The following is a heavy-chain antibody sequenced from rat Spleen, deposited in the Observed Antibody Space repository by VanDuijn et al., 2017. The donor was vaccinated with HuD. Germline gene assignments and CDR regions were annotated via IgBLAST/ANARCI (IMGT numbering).Heavy chain of an antibody. Sequence: EVQLVESGGGLVQPGRSLKLSCAASGFTFSNYGMAWVCQAPTKGLEWVATITYDGRTTYYQDSMKGRFTISRDNAKNTLYLQMDSLRSEDTATYYCTTGGLPYYFDYWGQGVMVTVSS. CDR1: GFTFSNYG. J-gene: IGHJ2*01. V-gene: IGHV5-29*01. D-gene: IGHD1-4*01. CDR3: TTGGLPYYFDY. CDR2: ITYDGRTT.